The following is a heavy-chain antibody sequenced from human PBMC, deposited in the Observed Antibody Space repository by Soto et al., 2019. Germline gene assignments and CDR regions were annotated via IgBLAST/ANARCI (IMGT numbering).Heavy chain of an antibody. CDR3: AKDRTRALGATADY. V-gene: IGHV3-30*18. CDR1: GFTFSSYG. D-gene: IGHD1-26*01. Sequence: GGSLRLSCAASGFTFSSYGMHWVRQAPGKGLGWVAVISYDGSNKYYADSVKGRFTISRDNSKNTLYLQMNSLRAEDTAVYYCAKDRTRALGATADYWGQGTLVTVSS. CDR2: ISYDGSNK. J-gene: IGHJ4*02.